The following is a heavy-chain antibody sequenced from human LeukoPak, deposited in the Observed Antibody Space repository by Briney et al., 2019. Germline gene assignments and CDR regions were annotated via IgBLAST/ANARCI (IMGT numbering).Heavy chain of an antibody. CDR3: ARDSSGSFDY. CDR1: GFTFSSYS. Sequence: GGSLRLSCAASGFTFSSYSMNWVRQAPGKGLEWVSSISSSSSYIYYADSAKGRFTISRDNAKNSLYLQMNSLRAEDTAVYYCARDSSGSFDYWGQGTLVTVSS. V-gene: IGHV3-21*01. J-gene: IGHJ4*02. CDR2: ISSSSSYI. D-gene: IGHD1-26*01.